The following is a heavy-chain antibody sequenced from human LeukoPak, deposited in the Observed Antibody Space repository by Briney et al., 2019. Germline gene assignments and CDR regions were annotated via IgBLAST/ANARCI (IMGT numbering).Heavy chain of an antibody. CDR3: ASGIAAAGTSDAFDI. V-gene: IGHV3-11*01. J-gene: IGHJ3*02. Sequence: GGSLRLSCAASGFTFSDYYMSWIRQAPGKGLEWVSYISSSCSTIYYADSVKGRFTISRDNAKNSLYLQMNSLRAEDTAVYYCASGIAAAGTSDAFDIWGQGTMVTVSS. CDR2: ISSSCSTI. CDR1: GFTFSDYY. D-gene: IGHD6-13*01.